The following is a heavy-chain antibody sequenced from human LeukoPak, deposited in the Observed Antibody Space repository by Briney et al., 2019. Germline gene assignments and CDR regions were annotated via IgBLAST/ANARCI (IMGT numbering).Heavy chain of an antibody. Sequence: VASVKVSCKASGYTFTGYYMHWVRQAPGQGLEWMGWINPNSGGTNYAQKFQGRVTMTRDTSISTAYMELSRLRSDDTAVYYCARAPRSRVLDGAFDIWGQGTMVTVSS. CDR1: GYTFTGYY. CDR3: ARAPRSRVLDGAFDI. V-gene: IGHV1-2*02. CDR2: INPNSGGT. D-gene: IGHD3-3*01. J-gene: IGHJ3*02.